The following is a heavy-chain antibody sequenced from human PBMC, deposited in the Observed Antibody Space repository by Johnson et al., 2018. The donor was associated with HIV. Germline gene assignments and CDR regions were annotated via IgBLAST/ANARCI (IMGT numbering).Heavy chain of an antibody. J-gene: IGHJ3*02. CDR2: SGSGDST. Sequence: VQLVESGGGVVQPGGSLRLSCAASGFTVSSNYMSWVRQAPGQGLEWVSAISGSGDSTYYADSVKGRFTISRDNSKNSLYLQMNSRRAEDTAVYYCARKNGRWLQDGAFDIWGQGTMVTVSS. V-gene: IGHV3-66*01. CDR3: ARKNGRWLQDGAFDI. CDR1: GFTVSSNY. D-gene: IGHD5-24*01.